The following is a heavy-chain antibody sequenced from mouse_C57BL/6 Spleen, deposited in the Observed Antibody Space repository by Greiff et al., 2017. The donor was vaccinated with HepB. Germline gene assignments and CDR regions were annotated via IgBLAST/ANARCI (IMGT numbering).Heavy chain of an antibody. CDR1: GYTFTSYW. J-gene: IGHJ4*01. CDR2: IHPNSGST. CDR3: ARNYYSHAMDY. D-gene: IGHD2-12*01. V-gene: IGHV1-64*01. Sequence: QVQLQQPGAELVKPGASVKLSCKASGYTFTSYWMHWVKQRPGQGLEWIGMIHPNSGSTNYNEKFKSKATLTVDKSSSTAYMQLSSLTSEDSAVYNCARNYYSHAMDYWGQGTSVTASS.